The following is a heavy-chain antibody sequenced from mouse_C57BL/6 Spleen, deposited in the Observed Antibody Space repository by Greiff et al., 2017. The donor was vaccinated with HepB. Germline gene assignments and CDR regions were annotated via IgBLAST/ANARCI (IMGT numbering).Heavy chain of an antibody. CDR1: GYAFSSYW. CDR3: ARYEAQADAMDY. J-gene: IGHJ4*01. V-gene: IGHV1-80*01. CDR2: IYPGDGDT. D-gene: IGHD3-2*02. Sequence: VQLQQSGAELVKPGASVKISCKASGYAFSSYWMNWVKQRPGKGLEWIGQIYPGDGDTNYNGKFKGKATLTADKSSSKAYMQLSSLTSEDSAVYFCARYEAQADAMDYWGQRTSVTVSS.